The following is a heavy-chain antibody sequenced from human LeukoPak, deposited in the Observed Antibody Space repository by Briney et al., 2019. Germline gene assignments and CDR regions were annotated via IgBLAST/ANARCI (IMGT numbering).Heavy chain of an antibody. V-gene: IGHV3-7*01. J-gene: IGHJ4*02. CDR1: GFSFSSYW. D-gene: IGHD6-13*01. Sequence: GGSLRLSCAATGFSFSSYWLSWVRQAPGKGLEWVANIKQDGSEKYYVDSVKGRFTISRDNAKNSLYLQMNSLGAEDTAVYYCASTTAGFDYWGQGTLVTVSS. CDR2: IKQDGSEK. CDR3: ASTTAGFDY.